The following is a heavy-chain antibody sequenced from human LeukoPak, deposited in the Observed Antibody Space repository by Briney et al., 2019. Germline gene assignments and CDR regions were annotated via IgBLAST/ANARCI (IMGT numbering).Heavy chain of an antibody. CDR3: ARDLGGSSWYY. Sequence: ASVTVSCKASGYTFTNYYMHWVRQAPGQGLEWMGWINPNSGGTNYAQKFQGRVTMTRDTSISTAYMELSRLRSDDTAVYYCARDLGGSSWYYWGQGTLVTVSS. CDR1: GYTFTNYY. V-gene: IGHV1-2*02. J-gene: IGHJ4*02. CDR2: INPNSGGT. D-gene: IGHD6-13*01.